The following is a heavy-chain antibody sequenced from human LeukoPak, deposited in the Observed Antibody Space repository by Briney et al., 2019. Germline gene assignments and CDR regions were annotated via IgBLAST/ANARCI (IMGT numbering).Heavy chain of an antibody. V-gene: IGHV3-21*01. CDR1: GFTFSSYS. J-gene: IGHJ6*02. D-gene: IGHD2-15*01. CDR3: ASTLKGGFHYYGMDV. CDR2: ISSSSSYI. Sequence: GGSLRLSCAASGFTFSSYSMNWVRQAPGKGLEWVSSISSSSSYIYYADSVKGRFTIPRDNAKNSLYLQMNSLRAEDTAVYYCASTLKGGFHYYGMDVWGQGTTVTVSS.